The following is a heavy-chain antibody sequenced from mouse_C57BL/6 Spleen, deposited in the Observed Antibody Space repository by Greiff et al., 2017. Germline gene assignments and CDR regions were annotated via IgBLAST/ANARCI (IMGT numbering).Heavy chain of an antibody. CDR2: IDPSDSYT. V-gene: IGHV1-69*01. CDR1: GYTFTSYW. J-gene: IGHJ4*01. CDR3: ASHYYGSSHGAMDY. D-gene: IGHD1-1*01. Sequence: QVQLQQPGAELVMPGASVKLSCKASGYTFTSYWMHWVKQRPGQGLEWIGEIDPSDSYTNYNQKFKGKSTLTVDKSSSTAYMQLCSLTSVDSAVYDSASHYYGSSHGAMDYWGQGASVTVSS.